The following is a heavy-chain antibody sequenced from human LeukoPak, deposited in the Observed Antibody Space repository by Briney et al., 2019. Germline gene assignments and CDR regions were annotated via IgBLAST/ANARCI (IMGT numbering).Heavy chain of an antibody. V-gene: IGHV4-34*01. D-gene: IGHD6-19*01. CDR3: ARDSSGRYYMDV. J-gene: IGHJ6*03. CDR2: INHSGST. Sequence: SETLSLTCAVYGGSFSGYYWSWIRQPPGKGLEWIGEINHSGSTNYNPSLKSRVTISVDTSKNQFSLKLSSVTAADTAVYCCARDSSGRYYMDVWGKGTTVTISS. CDR1: GGSFSGYY.